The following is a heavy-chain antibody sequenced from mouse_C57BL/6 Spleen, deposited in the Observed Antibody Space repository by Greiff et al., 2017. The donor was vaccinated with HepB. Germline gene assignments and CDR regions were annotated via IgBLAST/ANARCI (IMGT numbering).Heavy chain of an antibody. CDR3: ARYGYDDYFDY. Sequence: EVKVVESEGGLVQPGRSMKLSCTASGFTFSDYYMAWVRQVPEKGLEWVANINYDGSSTYYLDSLKSRFIISRDNAKNILYLQMSSLKSEDTATYYCARYGYDDYFDYWGQGTTLTVSS. CDR2: INYDGSST. J-gene: IGHJ2*01. D-gene: IGHD2-2*01. V-gene: IGHV5-16*01. CDR1: GFTFSDYY.